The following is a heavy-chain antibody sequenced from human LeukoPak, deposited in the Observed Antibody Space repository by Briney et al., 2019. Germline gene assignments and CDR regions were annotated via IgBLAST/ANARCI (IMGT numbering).Heavy chain of an antibody. CDR3: ARDGLTYDSSAQTL. V-gene: IGHV1-69*05. CDR2: IIPIFGTA. CDR1: GCTLSCYA. Sequence: GASVKVSCKASGCTLSCYAISWVRQAPGQGLAWLGGIIPIFGTANYAQKFQGRIMITTDESTSTAYMELSSLRSEDTAVYYCARDGLTYDSSAQTLWGQGTLVTLSS. D-gene: IGHD3-22*01. J-gene: IGHJ4*02.